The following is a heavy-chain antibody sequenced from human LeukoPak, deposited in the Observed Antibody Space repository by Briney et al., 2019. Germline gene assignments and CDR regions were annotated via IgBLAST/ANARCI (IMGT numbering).Heavy chain of an antibody. CDR2: INPSSGGT. CDR1: EYTFTGYY. Sequence: GASVKVSCKASEYTFTGYYMHWVRQAPGQGLEWMGWINPSSGGTNYAQKFQGRVTMTRDTSISTAYMELSRLRSDDTAVYYCARDGSSSPPIVAFDIWGQGTMVTASS. J-gene: IGHJ3*02. CDR3: ARDGSSSPPIVAFDI. V-gene: IGHV1-2*02. D-gene: IGHD6-13*01.